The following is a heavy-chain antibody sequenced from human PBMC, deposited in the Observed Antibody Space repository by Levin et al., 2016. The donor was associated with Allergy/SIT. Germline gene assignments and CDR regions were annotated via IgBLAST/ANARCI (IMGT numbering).Heavy chain of an antibody. CDR3: AADALYSGSYYFDY. CDR2: IVVGSGNT. Sequence: SVKVSCKASGFTFTSSAVQWVRQARGQRLEWIGWIVVGSGNTNYAQKFQERVTITRDMSTSTAYMELSSLRSEDTAVYYCAADALYSGSYYFDYWGQGTLVTVSS. J-gene: IGHJ4*02. CDR1: GFTFTSSA. V-gene: IGHV1-58*01. D-gene: IGHD1-26*01.